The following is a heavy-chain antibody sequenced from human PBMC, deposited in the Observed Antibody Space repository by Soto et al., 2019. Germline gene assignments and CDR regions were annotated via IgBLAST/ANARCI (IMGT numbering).Heavy chain of an antibody. J-gene: IGHJ6*02. Sequence: QITLKESGPTLVKPTQTLTLTCTFSGFSLSTSGVGVGWIRQPPGKALEWLALIYWDDDKRYSPSLKSRLTIPKDTPKIQVVLTMTNMDPVDTATYYCARTQYCSGGSCSPYGMDVWGQGTTVTVSS. D-gene: IGHD2-15*01. CDR2: IYWDDDK. CDR1: GFSLSTSGVG. V-gene: IGHV2-5*02. CDR3: ARTQYCSGGSCSPYGMDV.